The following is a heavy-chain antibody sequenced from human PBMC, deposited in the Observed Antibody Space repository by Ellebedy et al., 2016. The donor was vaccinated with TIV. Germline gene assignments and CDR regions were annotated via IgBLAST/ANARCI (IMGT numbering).Heavy chain of an antibody. J-gene: IGHJ6*02. CDR2: IYNSGST. Sequence: SETLSLXXAVSGGTISSSRYSWVWIRQPPGKELGWVGSIYNSGSTHYNPSLKSRVTISVDTSKNQFSLKLSSVTAADTAVYYCARQNKYYDILTGYSYGMDVWGQGTTVTVSS. CDR3: ARQNKYYDILTGYSYGMDV. CDR1: GGTISSSRYS. V-gene: IGHV4-39*01. D-gene: IGHD3-9*01.